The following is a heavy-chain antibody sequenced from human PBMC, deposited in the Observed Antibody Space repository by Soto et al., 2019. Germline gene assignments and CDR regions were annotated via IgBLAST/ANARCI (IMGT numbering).Heavy chain of an antibody. CDR1: GFTFSSYW. Sequence: GGSLRLSCAASGFTFSSYWMSWVRQAPGKGLEWVANIKEDGSDKFYGDSVKGRFTISRDNARNSLYLQMNSLRAEDTAVYFCARSMGWRDAFDIWGRGTMVT. CDR2: IKEDGSDK. J-gene: IGHJ3*02. V-gene: IGHV3-7*01. D-gene: IGHD2-15*01. CDR3: ARSMGWRDAFDI.